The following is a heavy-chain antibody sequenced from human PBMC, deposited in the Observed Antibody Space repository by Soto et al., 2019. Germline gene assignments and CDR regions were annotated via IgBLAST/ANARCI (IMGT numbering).Heavy chain of an antibody. V-gene: IGHV4-59*01. CDR1: GGSISSYY. J-gene: IGHJ5*02. CDR3: ARERSSSYNWFDP. D-gene: IGHD6-6*01. CDR2: IYYSGST. Sequence: SETLSLTCTVYGGSISSYYWSWIRQPPGKGLEWIGYIYYSGSTNYNPSLKSRVTISVDTSKNRFSLKLSSVTAADTAVYYCARERSSSYNWFDPWGQGTLVTVSS.